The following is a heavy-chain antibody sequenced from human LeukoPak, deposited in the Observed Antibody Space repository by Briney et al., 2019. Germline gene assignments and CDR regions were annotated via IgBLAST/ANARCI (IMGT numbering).Heavy chain of an antibody. J-gene: IGHJ3*02. V-gene: IGHV4-38-2*01. CDR1: GYSISSGYY. D-gene: IGHD3-10*01. Sequence: SETLSLTCAVSGYSISSGYYWGWIRQPPGKGLEWIGSIYHSGSTYYNPSLKSRVTMSVDTSKNQFSLKLSSVTAADTAVYYCAIWFGEFGAFDIWGQGTMVTVSS. CDR2: IYHSGST. CDR3: AIWFGEFGAFDI.